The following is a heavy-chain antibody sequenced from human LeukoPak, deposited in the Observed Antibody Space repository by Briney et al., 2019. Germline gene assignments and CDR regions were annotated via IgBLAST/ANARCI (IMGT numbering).Heavy chain of an antibody. CDR2: ISYDGSNK. Sequence: SGRSLRLSCAASGFTFSSYGMHWVRQAPGKGLEWVAVISYDGSNKYYADSVKGRFTIYRDNSKNQLYLQMNSLRAEDTAGYYLAKDLSGGYGGIWGQGTMVTVSS. CDR3: AKDLSGGYGGI. CDR1: GFTFSSYG. D-gene: IGHD4-23*01. V-gene: IGHV3-30*18. J-gene: IGHJ3*02.